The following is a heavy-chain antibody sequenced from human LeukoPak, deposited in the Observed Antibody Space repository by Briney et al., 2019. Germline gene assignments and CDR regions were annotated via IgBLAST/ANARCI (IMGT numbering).Heavy chain of an antibody. D-gene: IGHD3-3*01. CDR2: IYHSGST. V-gene: IGHV4-38-2*01. J-gene: IGHJ4*02. CDR1: GYSISSGYY. Sequence: PSETLSLTCAVSGYSISSGYYWGWIRQPPGKGLEWIGSIYHSGSTYYNPSLKSRVTISVDTSKNQFSLKLSSVTAADTAVYYCARQGTIFGVTNSDYWGQGTLVTVSS. CDR3: ARQGTIFGVTNSDY.